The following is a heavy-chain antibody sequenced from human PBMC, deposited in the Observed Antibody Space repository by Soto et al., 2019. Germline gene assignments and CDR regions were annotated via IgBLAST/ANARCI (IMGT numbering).Heavy chain of an antibody. Sequence: GGSLRLSCAASGFTFSSYGMHWVRQAPGKGLEWVAVISYDGSNKYYADSVKGRFTISRDNSKNTLYLQMNSLRAEDTAVYYCAKDLSRYHYCYGMDVWGQGTTVTVSS. J-gene: IGHJ6*02. D-gene: IGHD3-9*01. V-gene: IGHV3-30*18. CDR1: GFTFSSYG. CDR2: ISYDGSNK. CDR3: AKDLSRYHYCYGMDV.